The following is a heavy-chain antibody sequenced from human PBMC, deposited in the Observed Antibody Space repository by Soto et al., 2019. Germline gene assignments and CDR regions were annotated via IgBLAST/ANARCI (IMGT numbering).Heavy chain of an antibody. V-gene: IGHV4-4*07. CDR3: DKGSSRCDY. CDR1: GGSISSFY. D-gene: IGHD6-13*01. CDR2: IYSGGSN. Sequence: SETLSLTCTVSGGSISSFYWSWIWQPAGTGPEWIGRIYSGGSNNYNPSLTSRVTMSVSTATNQFSLRLNPGTVADAAMYYCDKGSSRCDYWGQGTLVTVSS. J-gene: IGHJ4*02.